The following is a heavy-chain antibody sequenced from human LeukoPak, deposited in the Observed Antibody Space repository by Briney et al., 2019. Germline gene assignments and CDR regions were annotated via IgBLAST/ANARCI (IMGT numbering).Heavy chain of an antibody. CDR2: IWYDGSNK. V-gene: IGHV3-33*01. CDR3: ARADYQLLSPSYNWFDP. CDR1: GFTFSSYG. Sequence: GGSLRLSCAASGFTFSSYGMHWVRQAPGKGLEWLAVIWYDGSNKYYADSVKGRFTISRDNSNNTLYPQMNSLRAEDTAVYYCARADYQLLSPSYNWFDPWGQGTLVTVSS. D-gene: IGHD2-2*01. J-gene: IGHJ5*02.